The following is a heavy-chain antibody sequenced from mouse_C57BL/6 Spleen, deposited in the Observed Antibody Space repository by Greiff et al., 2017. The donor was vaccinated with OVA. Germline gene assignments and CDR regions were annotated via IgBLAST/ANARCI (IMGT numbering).Heavy chain of an antibody. CDR1: GFSLTSYA. D-gene: IGHD4-1*01. V-gene: IGHV2-9-1*01. J-gene: IGHJ1*03. CDR3: ARNGANWGLYWYFDV. CDR2: IWTGGGT. Sequence: VQRVESGPGLVAPSQSLSITCTVSGFSLTSYAISWVRQPPGKGLEWLGVIWTGGGTNYNSALKSRLSISKDNSKSQVFLKMNSLQTDDTARYYCARNGANWGLYWYFDVWGTGTTVTVSS.